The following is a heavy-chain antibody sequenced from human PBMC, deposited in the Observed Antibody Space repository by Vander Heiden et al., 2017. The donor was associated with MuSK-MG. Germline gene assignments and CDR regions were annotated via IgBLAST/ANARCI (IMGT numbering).Heavy chain of an antibody. CDR3: ARQGKDAFDI. Sequence: QLQLPESGPGLVKPSATLSLTCTVSGGSIRSSSSYWGFIRHPPGKGLEWIGNMYYSGSTYYNPSLKSRVTISVDTSRNQCSLKLTAVTAADTAVYYCARQGKDAFDIWGQGTMVTVSS. CDR2: MYYSGST. V-gene: IGHV4-39*01. CDR1: GGSIRSSSSY. J-gene: IGHJ3*02.